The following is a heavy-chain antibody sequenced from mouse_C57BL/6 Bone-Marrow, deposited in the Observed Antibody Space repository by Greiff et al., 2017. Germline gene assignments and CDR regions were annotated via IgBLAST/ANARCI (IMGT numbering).Heavy chain of an antibody. CDR2: IHPNSGST. D-gene: IGHD1-1*01. J-gene: IGHJ4*01. CDR3: ARWFLRYSYAMDY. V-gene: IGHV1-64*01. CDR1: GYTFTSYW. Sequence: VQLQQPGAELVKPGASVKLSCKASGYTFTSYWMHWVKQRPGQGLEWIGMIHPNSGSTNYNEKFKSKATLTVDKSSSTAYMQLSSLTSEDSAVYFCARWFLRYSYAMDYWGQGTSVTVSS.